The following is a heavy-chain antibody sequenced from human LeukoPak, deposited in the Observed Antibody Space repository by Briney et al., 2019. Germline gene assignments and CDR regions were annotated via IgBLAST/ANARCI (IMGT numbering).Heavy chain of an antibody. V-gene: IGHV3-21*01. J-gene: IGHJ4*02. Sequence: GGSLRLSCAASGFTFSSYSMNWVRQAPGKGLEWVSSISSSSSYIYYEDSVKGRFTISRDNAKNSLYLQMNSLRAEDTAVYYCAREESYHPDWGQGTLVTVSS. CDR3: AREESYHPD. CDR1: GFTFSSYS. CDR2: ISSSSSYI. D-gene: IGHD1-26*01.